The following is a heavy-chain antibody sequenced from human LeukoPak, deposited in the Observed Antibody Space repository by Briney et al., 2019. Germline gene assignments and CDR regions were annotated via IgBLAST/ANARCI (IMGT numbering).Heavy chain of an antibody. CDR3: ARGTGDHRWKRYWYFDL. Sequence: SETLSLTCTVSGGSISSGGYYWSRIRQHPGKGLEWIGYIYYSGSTYYNPSLKSRVTISVDTSKNQFSLKLSSVTAADTAVYYCARGTGDHRWKRYWYFDLWGRGTLVTVSS. D-gene: IGHD7-27*01. V-gene: IGHV4-31*03. CDR2: IYYSGST. CDR1: GGSISSGGYY. J-gene: IGHJ2*01.